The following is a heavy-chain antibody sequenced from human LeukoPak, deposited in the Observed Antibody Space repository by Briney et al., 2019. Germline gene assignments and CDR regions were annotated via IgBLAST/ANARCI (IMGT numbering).Heavy chain of an antibody. CDR2: ISYDGSNK. CDR3: ASDGRRDTWFGSYYNVGFYYYYYGMDV. V-gene: IGHV3-30*04. CDR1: GFTFSSYA. Sequence: PGRSLRLSCAASGFTFSSYAMHWVRQAPGEGLEWVAVISYDGSNKYYADSVKGRFTISRDNSKNTLYLQMNSLRAEDTAVYYCASDGRRDTWFGSYYNVGFYYYYYGMDVWGQGTTVTVSS. J-gene: IGHJ6*02. D-gene: IGHD3-10*01.